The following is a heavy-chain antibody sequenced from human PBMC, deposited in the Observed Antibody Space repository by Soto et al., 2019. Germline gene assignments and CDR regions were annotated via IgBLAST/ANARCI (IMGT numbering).Heavy chain of an antibody. D-gene: IGHD3-9*01. CDR2: ISYDGSNK. V-gene: IGHV3-30-3*01. J-gene: IGHJ3*02. CDR1: GFTFSSYA. Sequence: QVQLVESGGGVVQPGRSLRLSCAASGFTFSSYAMHWVRQAPGKGLEWVAVISYDGSNKYYADSVKGRFTISRDNSKNTLYLQMNRLRAEDTAVYYCASTKPHTRLRYFDWLPDAFDIWGQGTMVTVSS. CDR3: ASTKPHTRLRYFDWLPDAFDI.